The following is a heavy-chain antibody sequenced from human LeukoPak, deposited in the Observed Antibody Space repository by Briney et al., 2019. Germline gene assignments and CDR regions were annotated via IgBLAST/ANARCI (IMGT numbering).Heavy chain of an antibody. D-gene: IGHD2-21*02. Sequence: GGSLRLSCGAPGFTLSSYGMHWVRQAPGKGLEWVAFIRNDGRNKYYADSVKGRFTISRDNSKNTLYLQMNSLRAEDTAVYYCARTYCGGDCYYPGALDVWGKGTTVTISS. J-gene: IGHJ6*04. CDR2: IRNDGRNK. CDR1: GFTLSSYG. V-gene: IGHV3-30*02. CDR3: ARTYCGGDCYYPGALDV.